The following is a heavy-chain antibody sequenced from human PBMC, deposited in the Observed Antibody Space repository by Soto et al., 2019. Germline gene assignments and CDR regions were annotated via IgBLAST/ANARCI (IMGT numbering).Heavy chain of an antibody. Sequence: GGSLRLSCAASGFTFSSYGMHWVRQAPGKGLEWVAVIWYDGSNKYYADSVKGRFTISRDNSKNTLYLQMNSLRAEDTAVYYCARVPPAPKYYSSGWYLFDYWGQGTLVTVSS. CDR3: ARVPPAPKYYSSGWYLFDY. D-gene: IGHD6-19*01. J-gene: IGHJ4*02. CDR1: GFTFSSYG. V-gene: IGHV3-33*01. CDR2: IWYDGSNK.